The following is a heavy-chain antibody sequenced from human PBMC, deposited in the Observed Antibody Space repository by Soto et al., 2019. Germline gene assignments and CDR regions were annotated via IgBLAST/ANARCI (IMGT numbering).Heavy chain of an antibody. CDR1: GCSVSNDAYY. V-gene: IGHV4-61*08. Sequence: QVQLQESGPGLVKPSETLSLTCIVSGCSVSNDAYYWGWIRQPPGKGLEWIGYIYHSGSTYYNPSLKSRVTLSADTSANQFSRKVSSVTAAYTAVYYCARLGIGWEFPFDYWGQGTLVNVSS. CDR2: IYHSGST. J-gene: IGHJ4*02. D-gene: IGHD1-26*01. CDR3: ARLGIGWEFPFDY.